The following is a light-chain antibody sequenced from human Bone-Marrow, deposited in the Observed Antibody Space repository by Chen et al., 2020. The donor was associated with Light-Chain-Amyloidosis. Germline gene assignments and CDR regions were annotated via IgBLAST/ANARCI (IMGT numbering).Light chain of an antibody. CDR1: QSVSSSY. J-gene: IGKJ2*01. V-gene: IGKV3-20*01. CDR2: GAS. CDR3: QQHGGSPPYT. Sequence: EIVLTQSPGTLSLSPGERATLSCRASQSVSSSYLAWYQQKPGQAPRLLIYGASNRATGIPDRFSGSGSGTDFTLTISRLEPEDFAVYYSQQHGGSPPYTFGQGTKLEIK.